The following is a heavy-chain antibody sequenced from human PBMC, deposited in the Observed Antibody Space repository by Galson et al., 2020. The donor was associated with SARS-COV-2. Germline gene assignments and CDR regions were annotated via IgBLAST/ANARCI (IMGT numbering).Heavy chain of an antibody. V-gene: IGHV3-30-3*01. Sequence: GGSLRLSCAASGFTFSSYAMHWVRQAPGTGLEWVAVISYDGSNKYYADSVKGRFTISRDNSKNTLYLQMNSLRAEDTAVYYCARASGYYSGMDVWGQGTTVTVSS. D-gene: IGHD3-22*01. CDR3: ARASGYYSGMDV. CDR2: ISYDGSNK. CDR1: GFTFSSYA. J-gene: IGHJ6*02.